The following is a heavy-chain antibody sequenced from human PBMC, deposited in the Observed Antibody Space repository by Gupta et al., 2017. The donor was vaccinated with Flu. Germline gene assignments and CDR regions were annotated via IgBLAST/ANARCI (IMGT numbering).Heavy chain of an antibody. V-gene: IGHV4-39*01. CDR2: VYDVGST. Sequence: RWMRQPPGKGLDYMGSVYDVGSTYYNVFLKSRVTISIDMSKNQFSLRLASVTAEDTAVYYCARSDDYFDHWGQGALVTVSS. J-gene: IGHJ4*02. CDR3: ARSDDYFDH.